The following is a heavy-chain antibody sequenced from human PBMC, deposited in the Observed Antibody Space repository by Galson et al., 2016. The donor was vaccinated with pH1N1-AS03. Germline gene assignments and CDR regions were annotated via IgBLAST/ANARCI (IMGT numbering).Heavy chain of an antibody. Sequence: QSGAEVKKPGESLKISCKASGYSFTNYWIGWVRQMPGKGLEWMGMVDPRDSDIRHSPSFQDQVTISVDQSISTAYMQWSSLKASDTAIYYCARQGLESPLSGWIDPWGQGTLVIVSS. J-gene: IGHJ5*02. CDR1: GYSFTNYW. CDR3: ARQGLESPLSGWIDP. D-gene: IGHD1-1*01. V-gene: IGHV5-51*01. CDR2: VDPRDSDI.